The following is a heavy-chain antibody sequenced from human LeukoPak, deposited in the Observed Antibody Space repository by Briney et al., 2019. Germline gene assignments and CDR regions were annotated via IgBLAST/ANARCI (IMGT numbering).Heavy chain of an antibody. Sequence: PSETLSLTCTVSGGSISSGDYYWSWIRQPPGKGLEWIGYNYYSGSTYYNPSLKSRVTISVDTSKNQFSLKLSSVTAADTAVYYCARDRGHTVTTQESNWFDPWGQGTLVTVSS. CDR2: NYYSGST. D-gene: IGHD4-17*01. CDR1: GGSISSGDYY. V-gene: IGHV4-30-4*01. J-gene: IGHJ5*02. CDR3: ARDRGHTVTTQESNWFDP.